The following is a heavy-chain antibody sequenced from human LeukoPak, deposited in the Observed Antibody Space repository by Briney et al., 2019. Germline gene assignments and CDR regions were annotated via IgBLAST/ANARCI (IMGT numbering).Heavy chain of an antibody. CDR1: GFTFSTYW. D-gene: IGHD4-17*01. CDR2: INHDGSEK. Sequence: PGGSLRLSCAASGFTFSTYWMNWVRQAPGKGLEWVAKINHDGSEKYYVDSVKGRFTISKANAKNSLYMQMTSPSAHPPPHHHPARGHYGDYGWGQVALVTVSS. J-gene: IGHJ1*01. V-gene: IGHV3-7*03. CDR3: ARGHYGDYG.